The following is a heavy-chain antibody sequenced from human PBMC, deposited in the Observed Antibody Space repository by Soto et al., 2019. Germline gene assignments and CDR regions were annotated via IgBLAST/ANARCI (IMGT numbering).Heavy chain of an antibody. CDR1: GFTFNTYW. CDR2: INSDGTRT. V-gene: IGHV3-74*01. J-gene: IGHJ5*02. Sequence: GGSLRLSCVASGFTFNTYWMHWVRQAPGKGLVWVSRINSDGTRTTYADSVEGRFTIWRDNAKNTVYLQMNSLRADDTAVYYCATVATHSYNWIDPWGQGTLVTVSS. CDR3: ATVATHSYNWIDP. D-gene: IGHD5-12*01.